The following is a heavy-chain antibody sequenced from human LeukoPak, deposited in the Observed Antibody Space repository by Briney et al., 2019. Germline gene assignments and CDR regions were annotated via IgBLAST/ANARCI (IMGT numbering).Heavy chain of an antibody. D-gene: IGHD5-18*01. Sequence: ASVKVSCKASGYTFTGYYMHWVRQAPGQGLEWMGWINPNSDGTNYAQKFQGRVTMTRDTSISTAYMELSRLRSDDTAVYYCARDRGDSYGYLHYWGQGTLVTVSS. CDR1: GYTFTGYY. CDR3: ARDRGDSYGYLHY. V-gene: IGHV1-2*02. J-gene: IGHJ4*02. CDR2: INPNSDGT.